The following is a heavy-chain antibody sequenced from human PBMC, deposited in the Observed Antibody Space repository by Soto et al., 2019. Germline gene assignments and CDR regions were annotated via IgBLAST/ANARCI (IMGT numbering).Heavy chain of an antibody. CDR2: IKQDGSEK. CDR3: AREYYYHYYMAV. V-gene: IGHV3-7*01. CDR1: GFTFSTNW. Sequence: GGSLRLSCVGSGFTFSTNWMTWVRQAPGKGLEWVATIKQDGSEKYYVDSMKGRITISRDNAKNSLYLQMNSLRAEDTAVYYCAREYYYHYYMAVSGKGTTVLVYS. J-gene: IGHJ6*03.